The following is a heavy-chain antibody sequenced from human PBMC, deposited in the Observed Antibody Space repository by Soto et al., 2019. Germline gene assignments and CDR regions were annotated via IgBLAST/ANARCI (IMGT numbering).Heavy chain of an antibody. J-gene: IGHJ3*02. CDR1: GFTFSDYY. D-gene: IGHD2-8*01. CDR2: ISTSSSYT. CDR3: AREGLGSTKGAGDS. Sequence: QVQLVESGGGLVKPGGSLRLSCATSGFTFSDYYMTWIRQAPGKGLEWVSYISTSSSYTDYADSVKGRFTISRDNVKNSLYLKMNSLRAEDTAVYYCAREGLGSTKGAGDSWCLGTMVTVSS. V-gene: IGHV3-11*05.